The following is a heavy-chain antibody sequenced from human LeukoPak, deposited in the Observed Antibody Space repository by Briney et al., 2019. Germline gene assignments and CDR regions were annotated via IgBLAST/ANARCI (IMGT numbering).Heavy chain of an antibody. CDR3: ARAPMGPGGEYSY. Sequence: ASVTVSCTASGYTFTSYYMHWVRQAPGQGLEGMGIINPSGGSTSYAQKFQGRVTMTRDTSTSTVYMELSSLRSEDTAVYYCARAPMGPGGEYSYWGQGTLVTVSS. J-gene: IGHJ4*02. CDR1: GYTFTSYY. V-gene: IGHV1-46*01. D-gene: IGHD2-8*02. CDR2: INPSGGST.